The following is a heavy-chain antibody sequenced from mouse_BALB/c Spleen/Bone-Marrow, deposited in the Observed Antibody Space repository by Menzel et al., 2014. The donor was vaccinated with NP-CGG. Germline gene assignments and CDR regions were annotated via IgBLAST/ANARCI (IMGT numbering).Heavy chain of an antibody. Sequence: VQLQQSGPELVKPGASVRISCKASGYTFTSYYIHWVKQRPGQGLEWIGRIYPGNVNTKYNEKFKGKATLTADKSSSTAYMQPSSLTSEDSAVYFCARERRSRAMDYWGQGTSVTVSS. CDR2: IYPGNVNT. J-gene: IGHJ4*01. CDR1: GYTFTSYY. V-gene: IGHV1S56*01. CDR3: ARERRSRAMDY.